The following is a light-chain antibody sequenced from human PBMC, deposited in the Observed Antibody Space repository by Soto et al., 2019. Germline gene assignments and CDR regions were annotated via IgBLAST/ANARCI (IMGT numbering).Light chain of an antibody. V-gene: IGKV3-20*01. CDR3: QQYGSSPFT. CDR2: GAS. J-gene: IGKJ4*01. Sequence: EIVLTQSPGTLSLSPGERATLSCRASQSVSSSYLARYQQKPGQAPRLLIYGASSRATGIPDRFSGSGSGTDFTLTISRLEPEDFAVYYCQQYGSSPFTCGGGTKVEIK. CDR1: QSVSSSY.